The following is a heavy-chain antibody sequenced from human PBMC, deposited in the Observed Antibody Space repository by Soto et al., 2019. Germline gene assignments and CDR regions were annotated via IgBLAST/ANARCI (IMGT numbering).Heavy chain of an antibody. CDR2: ISAYNGNT. CDR1: GYTFTSYV. V-gene: IGHV1-18*01. CDR3: ARGNVLRFLEWLPTHYYGMDG. D-gene: IGHD3-3*01. J-gene: IGHJ6*02. Sequence: ASVKVSCKASGYTFTSYVISWVRQAPGQGLEWMGWISAYNGNTNYAQKLQGWVTTTRDTSISTAYMELSRLRSDDTAVYYCARGNVLRFLEWLPTHYYGMDGWGQGTTVTVSS.